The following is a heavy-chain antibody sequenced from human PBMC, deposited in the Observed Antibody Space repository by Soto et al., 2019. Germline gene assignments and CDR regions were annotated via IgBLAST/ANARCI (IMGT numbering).Heavy chain of an antibody. CDR2: ISGSGGST. V-gene: IGHV3-23*01. J-gene: IGHJ6*02. CDR3: AKKDTAMVDSYYYGTDV. CDR1: GFTFSSYA. D-gene: IGHD5-18*01. Sequence: PGGSLRLSCAASGFTFSSYAMSWVRQAPGKGLEWVSAISGSGGSTYYADSVKGRFTISRDNSKNTLYLQMNSLRAEDTAVYYCAKKDTAMVDSYYYGTDVWGQGTLVTVSS.